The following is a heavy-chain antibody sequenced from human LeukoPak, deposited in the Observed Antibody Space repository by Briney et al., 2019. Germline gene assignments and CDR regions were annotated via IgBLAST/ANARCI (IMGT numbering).Heavy chain of an antibody. D-gene: IGHD3-10*01. CDR3: ARLISYGSGTFDY. CDR2: INHSGST. Sequence: PSETLSLTCAVYGGSFSGYCWSWIRQPPGKGLEWIGEINHSGSTNYNPSLKSRVTISVDTSKNQFSLKLSSVTAADTAVYYCARLISYGSGTFDYWGQGTLVTVSS. V-gene: IGHV4-34*01. CDR1: GGSFSGYC. J-gene: IGHJ4*02.